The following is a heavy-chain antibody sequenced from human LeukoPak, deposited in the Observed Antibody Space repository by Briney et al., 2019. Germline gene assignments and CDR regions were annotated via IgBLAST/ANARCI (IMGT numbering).Heavy chain of an antibody. CDR3: VKDGPVLSF. CDR2: IRGDGGVT. D-gene: IGHD4/OR15-4a*01. V-gene: IGHV3-43*02. CDR1: EFTFEDYG. Sequence: PGGSLRLSCAASEFTFEDYGMHSARQAPGKGLEWVSFIRGDGGVTYYGDSVKGRFTVSRDNSEDSLYLQMDRLRAEDTAFYYCVKDGPVLSFWGQGTLVTVSS. J-gene: IGHJ4*02.